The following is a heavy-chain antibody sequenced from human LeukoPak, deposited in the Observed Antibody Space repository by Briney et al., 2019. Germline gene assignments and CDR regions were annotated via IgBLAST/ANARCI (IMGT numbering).Heavy chain of an antibody. CDR3: ARVVGVPAAIYTVFDH. V-gene: IGHV4-38-2*02. D-gene: IGHD2-2*02. CDR2: IYHSGST. CDR1: GYSISSGYY. Sequence: PSETLSLTCTVSGYSISSGYYWGWIRQPPGKGLEWIGSIYHSGSTYYNPSLKSRVTISVDTSKNQFSLKLSSVTAADTAVYYCARVVGVPAAIYTVFDHWGQGTLVTVSS. J-gene: IGHJ4*02.